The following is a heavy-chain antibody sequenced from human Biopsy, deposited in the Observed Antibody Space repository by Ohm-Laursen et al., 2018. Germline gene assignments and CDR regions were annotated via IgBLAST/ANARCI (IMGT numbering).Heavy chain of an antibody. Sequence: TQTLTLTFTFSGFSLSTTEVGVGWIRQPPGKALEWLALIYWSGDKRYSPSLKSRLTITKDTSKSQVVLTMTNMDPVDTATYYCAHERRWRNFDYWGQGTLVTVSS. D-gene: IGHD4-23*01. CDR2: IYWSGDK. J-gene: IGHJ4*02. CDR3: AHERRWRNFDY. CDR1: GFSLSTTEVG. V-gene: IGHV2-5*01.